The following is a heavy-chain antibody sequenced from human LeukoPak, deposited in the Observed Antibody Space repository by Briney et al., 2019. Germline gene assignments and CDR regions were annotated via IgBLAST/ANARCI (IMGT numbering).Heavy chain of an antibody. D-gene: IGHD1-1*01. J-gene: IGHJ4*02. CDR1: GFTFSSYA. CDR3: AKDGPVNWNDDENAFDY. V-gene: IGHV3-23*01. Sequence: GGSLRLSCAASGFTFSSYAMSWVRQAPGKGLEWVSAISGSGGSTYYADSVKGRFTISRDNSKNKLYMQMNSLRAEDTAVYYCAKDGPVNWNDDENAFDYWGQGTLVTVSS. CDR2: ISGSGGST.